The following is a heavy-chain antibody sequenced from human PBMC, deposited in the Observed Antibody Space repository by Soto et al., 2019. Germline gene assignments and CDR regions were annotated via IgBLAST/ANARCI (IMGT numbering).Heavy chain of an antibody. Sequence: GWSLRLSCASSVFTFISYSMNWVRQAPGKGLEWVSSISSSSSYIYYADSVKGRFTISRDNAKNSLYLQMNSLRAEDTAVYCCARDPSPGTIFGVVISYYYYGMDVWGQGTTVTVSS. CDR2: ISSSSSYI. J-gene: IGHJ6*02. V-gene: IGHV3-21*01. CDR3: ARDPSPGTIFGVVISYYYYGMDV. D-gene: IGHD3-3*01. CDR1: VFTFISYS.